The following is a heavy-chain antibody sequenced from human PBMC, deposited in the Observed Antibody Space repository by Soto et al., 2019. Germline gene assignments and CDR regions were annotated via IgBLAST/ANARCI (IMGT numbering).Heavy chain of an antibody. V-gene: IGHV3-33*01. CDR1: GLNFNRNG. Sequence: QVQLVASGGGVVQPGRSLRLSCAASGLNFNRNGMHWVRQAPGTGLEWVEVIWYDGSKESYSDSVKGRFTISRDNSKTMLYLQMTSVRVEDTAVYFCARDRSAGNYFYYGVDVWGQGTTVTVSS. J-gene: IGHJ6*02. D-gene: IGHD1-1*01. CDR2: IWYDGSKE. CDR3: ARDRSAGNYFYYGVDV.